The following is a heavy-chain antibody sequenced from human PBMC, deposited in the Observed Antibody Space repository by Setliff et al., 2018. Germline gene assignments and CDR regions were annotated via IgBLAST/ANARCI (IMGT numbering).Heavy chain of an antibody. CDR1: GYSTSSGYY. D-gene: IGHD2-2*01. V-gene: IGHV4-38-2*02. CDR3: ARDRGYCSSTACYPYIPGLDV. J-gene: IGHJ3*01. Sequence: PSETLSLTCAVSGYSTSSGYYWGWIRQPPGKGLEWIGEINHSGSTNYNPSLKSRVTISIDKSRNQFSLNLNSVTAADTAVYYCARDRGYCSSTACYPYIPGLDVWGQGTMVTVSS. CDR2: INHSGST.